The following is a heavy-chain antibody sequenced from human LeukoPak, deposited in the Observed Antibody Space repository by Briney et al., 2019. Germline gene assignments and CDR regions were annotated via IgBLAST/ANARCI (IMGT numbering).Heavy chain of an antibody. V-gene: IGHV1-2*02. D-gene: IGHD3-22*01. Sequence: ASVKVSCLASGYTFTPYYLHWVRQPPGQGLAWMGWLNPYSGDTNYAQNFQGRVTMTRNTSINTAYMELSRLRSDDTAVYYCVRSSYDSSLRFDDYWGQGTLVTVSS. CDR1: GYTFTPYY. J-gene: IGHJ4*02. CDR2: LNPYSGDT. CDR3: VRSSYDSSLRFDDY.